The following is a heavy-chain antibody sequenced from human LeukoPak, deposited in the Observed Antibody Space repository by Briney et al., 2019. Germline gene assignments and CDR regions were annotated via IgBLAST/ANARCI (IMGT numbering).Heavy chain of an antibody. J-gene: IGHJ4*02. D-gene: IGHD6-13*01. CDR1: GDSVSSNSAA. V-gene: IGHV6-1*01. CDR3: AKDPRSSSWYSGNDPRTHFDY. CDR2: TYYRSKWYN. Sequence: SQTLSLTCAISGDSVSSNSAAWNWIRQSPSRGLEWLGRTYYRSKWYNDYAVSVKSRITINPDTSKNQFSLQLNSVTPEDTAVYYCAKDPRSSSWYSGNDPRTHFDYWGQGTLVTVSS.